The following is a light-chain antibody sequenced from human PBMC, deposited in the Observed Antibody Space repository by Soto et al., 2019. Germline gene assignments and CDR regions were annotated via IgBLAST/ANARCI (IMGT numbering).Light chain of an antibody. Sequence: ELVITKSPATLSVSPGERATLSGRGSQSVSSNLAWYQQKLAQAPRLLIYDASTRATGIPARFSGSGSGTDFTLTISSLDPEDFAVYYCQQQYNWPPITFGQGTRVEIK. CDR2: DAS. V-gene: IGKV3D-15*01. J-gene: IGKJ5*01. CDR1: QSVSSN. CDR3: QQQYNWPPIT.